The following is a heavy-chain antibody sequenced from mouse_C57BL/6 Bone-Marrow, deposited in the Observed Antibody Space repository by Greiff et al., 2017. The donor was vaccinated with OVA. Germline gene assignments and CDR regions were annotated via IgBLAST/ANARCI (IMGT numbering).Heavy chain of an antibody. CDR1: GYTFTSYW. J-gene: IGHJ2*01. D-gene: IGHD1-1*01. Sequence: QVQLQQPGAELVMPGASVKLSCKASGYTFTSYWMHWVKQRPGQGLEWIGAIDPSDSYTNYNQKFKGKSTLTVDKSSSTAYMQLSSLTSEDSAVYYCARGYGSSPYYFDYWGQGTTLTVSS. CDR3: ARGYGSSPYYFDY. CDR2: IDPSDSYT. V-gene: IGHV1-69*01.